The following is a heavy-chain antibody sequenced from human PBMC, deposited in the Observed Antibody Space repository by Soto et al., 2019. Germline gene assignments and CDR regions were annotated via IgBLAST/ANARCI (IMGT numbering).Heavy chain of an antibody. V-gene: IGHV1-8*01. Sequence: ASVKVSCKASGYTFTSYDINWVRQATGQGLEWMGWMNPNSGNTGYAQKFQGRVTMTRNTSISTAYMELSSLRSEDTAVYYCARVLTGYCSSTSCYASWFDPWGQGTLVTVSS. D-gene: IGHD2-2*01. CDR3: ARVLTGYCSSTSCYASWFDP. CDR2: MNPNSGNT. J-gene: IGHJ5*02. CDR1: GYTFTSYD.